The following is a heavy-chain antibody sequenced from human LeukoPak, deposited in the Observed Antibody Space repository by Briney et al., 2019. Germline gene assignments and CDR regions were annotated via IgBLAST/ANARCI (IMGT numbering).Heavy chain of an antibody. Sequence: SETLSLTCAVSGYSISGGYYWGWIRQPPGKGLEWIGSIYHSGSTYYNPSLKSRVTISVDTSKNQFSLKLSSVTAADTAVYYCASTTDPAVDIWGQGTMVTVSS. CDR2: IYHSGST. D-gene: IGHD4-17*01. CDR3: ASTTDPAVDI. J-gene: IGHJ3*02. CDR1: GYSISGGYY. V-gene: IGHV4-38-2*01.